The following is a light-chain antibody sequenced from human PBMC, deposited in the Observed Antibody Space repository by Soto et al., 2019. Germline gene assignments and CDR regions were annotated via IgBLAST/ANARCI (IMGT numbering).Light chain of an antibody. J-gene: IGKJ3*01. V-gene: IGKV3-15*01. CDR1: QSVSSN. CDR2: GAS. Sequence: EIVMTQSPATLSVSPGERATLSCRASQSVSSNLAWYQQKPGQAPRLLIYGASTRATGVPARFSGRRSGTEFSLTVSSLQYEDFAVYYCQQYNNWPPWTFGPGTKVDIK. CDR3: QQYNNWPPWT.